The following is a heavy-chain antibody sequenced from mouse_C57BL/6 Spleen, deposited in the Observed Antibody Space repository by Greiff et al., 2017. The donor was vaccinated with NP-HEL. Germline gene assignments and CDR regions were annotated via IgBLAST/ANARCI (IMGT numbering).Heavy chain of an antibody. V-gene: IGHV1-80*01. CDR3: ARWDYSAMDY. CDR1: GYAFSSYW. D-gene: IGHD2-13*01. J-gene: IGHJ4*01. Sequence: VKLVESGAELVKPGASVKISCKASGYAFSSYWMNWVKQRPGKGLEWIGQIYPGDGDTNYNGKFKGKATLTADKSSSTAYMQLSSLTSEDSAVYFCARWDYSAMDYWGQGTSVTVSS. CDR2: IYPGDGDT.